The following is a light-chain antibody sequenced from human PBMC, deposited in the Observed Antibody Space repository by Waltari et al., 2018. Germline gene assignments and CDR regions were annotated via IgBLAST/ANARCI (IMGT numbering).Light chain of an antibody. CDR3: QELNTYPQSLT. Sequence: DIQLNQSPSFLSASIGDRVTIPCRASQGISSYLAWYQQKPGKAPKLLIYAASTLQSGVPSRFSGSGSGTEFTLTISSLQPEDFATYYCQELNTYPQSLTFGGGTKVEI. V-gene: IGKV1-9*01. CDR2: AAS. CDR1: QGISSY. J-gene: IGKJ4*01.